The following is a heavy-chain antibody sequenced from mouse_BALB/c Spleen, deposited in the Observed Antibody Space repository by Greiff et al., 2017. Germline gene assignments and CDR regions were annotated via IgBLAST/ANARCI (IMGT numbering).Heavy chain of an antibody. Sequence: EVKLVESGGGLVQPGGSLKLSCAASGFTFSSYTMSWVRQTPEKRLEWVAYISNGGGSTYYPDTVKGRFTISRDNAKNTLYLQMSSLKSEDTAMYYCARQRGGITTAPYFDYWGQGTTLTVSS. CDR3: ARQRGGITTAPYFDY. V-gene: IGHV5-12-2*01. CDR1: GFTFSSYT. J-gene: IGHJ2*01. D-gene: IGHD1-2*01. CDR2: ISNGGGST.